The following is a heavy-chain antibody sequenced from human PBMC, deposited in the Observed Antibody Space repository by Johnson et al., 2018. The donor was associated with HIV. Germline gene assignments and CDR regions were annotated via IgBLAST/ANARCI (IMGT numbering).Heavy chain of an antibody. D-gene: IGHD1-26*01. J-gene: IGHJ3*02. CDR3: ARTVGVGATFDACDI. Sequence: VQLVESGGGLVQPGGSLRLSCAASGFTFSNYWMSWVRQAPGKGLEWVANIKQDGREKYSVDYVKGRFTISRDNAKNSRYLQTTNLRAEDTALYYCARTVGVGATFDACDIWGQGTMVTVSS. V-gene: IGHV3-7*03. CDR2: IKQDGREK. CDR1: GFTFSNYW.